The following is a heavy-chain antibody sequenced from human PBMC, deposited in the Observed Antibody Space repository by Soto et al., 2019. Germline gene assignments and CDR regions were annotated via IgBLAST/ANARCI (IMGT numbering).Heavy chain of an antibody. CDR1: GGSISSGGYF. Sequence: SETLSLTCSVSGGSISSGGYFYSWIRQHPGQGLEWIGSIYYSGRTYYNASLQSRLSMSVDTSKNHFSLKLTSVTAADTAVYFCARLAKEENPKVGSWYFFDYWGQGVMVTVSS. D-gene: IGHD1-26*01. CDR2: IYYSGRT. CDR3: ARLAKEENPKVGSWYFFDY. J-gene: IGHJ4*02. V-gene: IGHV4-31*03.